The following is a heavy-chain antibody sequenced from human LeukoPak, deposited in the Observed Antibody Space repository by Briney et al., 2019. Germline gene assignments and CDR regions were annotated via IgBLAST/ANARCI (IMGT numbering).Heavy chain of an antibody. CDR1: GGSFSGYY. J-gene: IGHJ3*02. CDR2: INHSGST. CDR3: AREGIRDWGSNAFDI. Sequence: SETLSLTCAVYGGSFSGYYWSWIRQRPGKGLEWIGEINHSGSTNCNPSLKSRVTISVDRSKNQFSLKLSSVTAADTAVYYCAREGIRDWGSNAFDIWGQGTMVTVSS. V-gene: IGHV4-34*01. D-gene: IGHD7-27*01.